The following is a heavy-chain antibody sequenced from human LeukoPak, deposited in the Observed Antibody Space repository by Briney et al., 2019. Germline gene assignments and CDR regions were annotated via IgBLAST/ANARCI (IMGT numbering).Heavy chain of an antibody. D-gene: IGHD3-10*01. Sequence: SVKVSCKASGGTFSSCAISWVRQAPGQGLEWMGGIIPIFGTANYAQKFQGRVTITTDESTSTAYMELSSLRSEDTAVYYCARGSYGRTYWYFDLWGRGTLVTVSS. V-gene: IGHV1-69*05. CDR3: ARGSYGRTYWYFDL. CDR1: GGTFSSCA. CDR2: IIPIFGTA. J-gene: IGHJ2*01.